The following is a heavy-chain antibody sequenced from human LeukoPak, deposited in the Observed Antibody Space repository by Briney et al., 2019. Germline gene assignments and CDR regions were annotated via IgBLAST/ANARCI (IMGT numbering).Heavy chain of an antibody. J-gene: IGHJ6*04. CDR2: ISYDGSNK. Sequence: GRSLRLSCAASGFAFSSYAMHWVRQAPGKGLEWVAVISYDGSNKYYADSVKGRFTISRDNSKNTLYLQMNSLRAEDTAVYYCAREDAPYCSSTSCYYYYGMDVWGKGTTVTASS. D-gene: IGHD2-2*01. CDR1: GFAFSSYA. V-gene: IGHV3-30*04. CDR3: AREDAPYCSSTSCYYYYGMDV.